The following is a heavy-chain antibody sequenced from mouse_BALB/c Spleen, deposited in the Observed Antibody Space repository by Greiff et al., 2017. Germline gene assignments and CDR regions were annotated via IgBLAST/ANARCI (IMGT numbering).Heavy chain of an antibody. CDR3: TRWGLPYWYFDV. D-gene: IGHD2-2*01. CDR2: INPSNGGT. J-gene: IGHJ1*01. CDR1: GYTFTSYY. Sequence: VQLQQSGAELVKPGASVKLSCKASGYTFTSYYMYWVKQRPGQGLEWIGEINPSNGGTNFNEKFKSKATLTVDKSSSTAYMQLSSLTSEDSAVYYCTRWGLPYWYFDVWGAGTTVTVSS. V-gene: IGHV1S81*02.